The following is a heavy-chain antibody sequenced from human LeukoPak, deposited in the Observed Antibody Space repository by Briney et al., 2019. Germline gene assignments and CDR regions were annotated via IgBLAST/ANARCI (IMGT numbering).Heavy chain of an antibody. J-gene: IGHJ3*02. V-gene: IGHV1-8*01. Sequence: ASVKVSCKASGYTLISYDINWVRQATGQGLEWMGWMNPNSGNTGYAQKFQGRVTMTRNTSISTAYMELSSLRSEDTAVYYCARVIAVAQAFDIWGQGTMVTVSS. D-gene: IGHD6-19*01. CDR1: GYTLISYD. CDR3: ARVIAVAQAFDI. CDR2: MNPNSGNT.